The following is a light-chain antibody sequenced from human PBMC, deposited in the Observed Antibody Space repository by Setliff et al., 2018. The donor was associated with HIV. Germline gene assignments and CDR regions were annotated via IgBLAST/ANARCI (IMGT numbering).Light chain of an antibody. V-gene: IGLV2-14*03. Sequence: QSALTQPASVSGSPGQSITISCTGTSSDVGGYNHVSWYQQHPGKVPKLMIYDVTKRPSGSSNRFSGSKSGDTASLTISGLQAEDEADYYCSSYSINNLYVFATGTKVTV. J-gene: IGLJ1*01. CDR2: DVT. CDR3: SSYSINNLYV. CDR1: SSDVGGYNH.